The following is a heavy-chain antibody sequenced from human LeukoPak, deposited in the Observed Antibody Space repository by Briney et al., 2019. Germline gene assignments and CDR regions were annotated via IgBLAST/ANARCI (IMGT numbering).Heavy chain of an antibody. J-gene: IGHJ4*02. CDR1: GFTFSSYN. D-gene: IGHD3-10*01. CDR2: ISSSSYI. Sequence: GGSLRLSCAASGFTFSSYNMNWVRQAPGKGLEWVSSISSSSYIYYADSVKGRFTISRENAKNSLYLQMNSLRAEDTAVYYCARGHSGSSVDYWGQGTLVTVSS. V-gene: IGHV3-21*06. CDR3: ARGHSGSSVDY.